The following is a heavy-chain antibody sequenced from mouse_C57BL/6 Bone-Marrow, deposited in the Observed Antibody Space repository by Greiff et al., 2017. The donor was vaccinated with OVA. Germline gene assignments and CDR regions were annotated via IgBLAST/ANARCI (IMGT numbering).Heavy chain of an antibody. CDR3: ARSDCPAWFAY. Sequence: VQLQQPGAELVMPGASVKLSCKASGYTFTSYWMHWVKQRPGQGLEWIGEIDPSDSYTNYNQKFKGKSTLTVDKSSSTAYLQLRSLTSEDSAVYYCARSDCPAWFAYWGQGTLVTVAA. J-gene: IGHJ3*01. CDR2: IDPSDSYT. V-gene: IGHV1-69*01. D-gene: IGHD2-4*01. CDR1: GYTFTSYW.